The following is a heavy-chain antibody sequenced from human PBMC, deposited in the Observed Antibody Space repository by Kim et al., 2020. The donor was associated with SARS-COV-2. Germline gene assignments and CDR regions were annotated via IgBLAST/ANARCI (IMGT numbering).Heavy chain of an antibody. Sequence: SYIYYADSEKGRFTIARDNAKNSLYLQMNSLGAEDTSVYYCARARGSWWWGQGSLVTVSS. CDR3: ARARGSWW. V-gene: IGHV3-21*01. J-gene: IGHJ4*02. D-gene: IGHD2-15*01. CDR2: SYI.